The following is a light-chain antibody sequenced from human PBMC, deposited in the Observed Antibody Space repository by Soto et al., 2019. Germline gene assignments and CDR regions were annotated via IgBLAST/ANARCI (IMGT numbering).Light chain of an antibody. CDR3: QQYGSSSWT. Sequence: ESVLTQSPGSLSFSPVERATLSCMASQSVSSSYLAWYQQKPGQAPRLLIYGASSRATGIPDRFSGSGSGTDFTLTISRLEPEDFAVYYCQQYGSSSWTFGQGTKVDIK. CDR2: GAS. V-gene: IGKV3-20*01. CDR1: QSVSSSY. J-gene: IGKJ1*01.